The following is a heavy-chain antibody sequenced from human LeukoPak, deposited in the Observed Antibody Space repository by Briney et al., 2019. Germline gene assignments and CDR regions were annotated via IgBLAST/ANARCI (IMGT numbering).Heavy chain of an antibody. D-gene: IGHD3-16*01. J-gene: IGHJ4*02. CDR3: VRGGHFDY. CDR2: TYYRSKWYN. Sequence: SQTLSLTCAISGDSVSSSSSAWNWVRQSPSRGLEWLGRTYYRSKWYNDYAESVKSRIAINPDTSKNQFSLHLNSVTPEDTAVYYCVRGGHFDYWGQGTLVTVSS. V-gene: IGHV6-1*01. CDR1: GDSVSSSSSA.